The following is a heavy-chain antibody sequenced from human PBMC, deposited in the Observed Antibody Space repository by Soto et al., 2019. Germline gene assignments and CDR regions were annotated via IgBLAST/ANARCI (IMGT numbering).Heavy chain of an antibody. CDR3: ASPIAVAGPPAFSY. J-gene: IGHJ4*02. CDR1: GYTFTRYY. CDR2: IDPTSGDP. D-gene: IGHD6-19*01. V-gene: IGHV1-2*02. Sequence: ASVKVSCQASGYTFTRYYIHWGRKAPGQGLEWMGWIDPTSGDPNYAENFQGRVTMTRDTSISTAYMQLSSLRSDDTAVYYCASPIAVAGPPAFSYWGQGTLVTVSS.